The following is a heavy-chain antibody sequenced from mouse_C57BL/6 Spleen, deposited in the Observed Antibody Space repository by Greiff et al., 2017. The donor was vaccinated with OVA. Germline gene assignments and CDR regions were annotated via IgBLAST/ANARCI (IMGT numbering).Heavy chain of an antibody. V-gene: IGHV5-9-1*02. J-gene: IGHJ2*01. Sequence: EVKLMESGEGLVKPGGSLKLSCAASGFTFSSYAMSWVRQTPEKRLEWVAYISSGGDYIYYADTVKGRFTISRDNARNTLYLQMSSLKSEDTAMYYCTRVYYYGSSWGDYFDYWGQGTTLTVSS. CDR3: TRVYYYGSSWGDYFDY. CDR1: GFTFSSYA. CDR2: ISSGGDYI. D-gene: IGHD1-1*01.